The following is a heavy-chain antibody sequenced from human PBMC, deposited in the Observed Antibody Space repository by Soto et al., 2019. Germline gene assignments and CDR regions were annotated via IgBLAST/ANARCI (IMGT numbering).Heavy chain of an antibody. V-gene: IGHV4-34*01. CDR3: ARGRPFLLRFREPHNSFDP. D-gene: IGHD3-10*01. CDR2: INHSGST. J-gene: IGHJ5*02. CDR1: GGSFSGYY. Sequence: SETLSLTCAVYGGSFSGYYWSWIRQPPGKGLEWIGEINHSGSTNYNPSLKSRVTISVDTSKNQFSLKLSSVTAADTAVYYCARGRPFLLRFREPHNSFDPWGQGTLVTVSS.